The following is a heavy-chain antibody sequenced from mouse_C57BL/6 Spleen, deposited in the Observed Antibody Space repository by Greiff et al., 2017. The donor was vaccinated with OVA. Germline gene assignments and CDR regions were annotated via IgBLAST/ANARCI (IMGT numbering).Heavy chain of an antibody. J-gene: IGHJ1*03. V-gene: IGHV1-22*01. Sequence: EVQLQQSGPELVKPGASVKMSCKASGYTFTDYNMHWVKQSHGKSLEWIGYINPNNGGTSYNQKFKGKATLTVNKSSSTAYMELRSLTSEDSAVYYCARLGYYEGYFDVWGTGTTVTVSS. CDR2: INPNNGGT. CDR3: ARLGYYEGYFDV. D-gene: IGHD1-1*01. CDR1: GYTFTDYN.